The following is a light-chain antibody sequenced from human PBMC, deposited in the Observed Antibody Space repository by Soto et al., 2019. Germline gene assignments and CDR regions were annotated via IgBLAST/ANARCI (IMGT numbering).Light chain of an antibody. Sequence: ETVMTQSPATLSVSPGERATLSCRASQSVSSNLAWYQQKPGQAPRLLMYGASTRATGIPARFSGSGSGTEFTLTINSLQSEDFAVYYCQQYNNWPRTFGQGTKV. V-gene: IGKV3-15*01. CDR3: QQYNNWPRT. J-gene: IGKJ1*01. CDR1: QSVSSN. CDR2: GAS.